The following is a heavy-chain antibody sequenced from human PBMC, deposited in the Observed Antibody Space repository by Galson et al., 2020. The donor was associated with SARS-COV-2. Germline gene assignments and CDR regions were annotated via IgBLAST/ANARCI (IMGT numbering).Heavy chain of an antibody. V-gene: IGHV2-70*12. CDR3: ARVAEYSDIAAGGFLDY. D-gene: IGHD6-13*01. CDR1: GFSLTTSGMC. CDR2: IDWDDEK. J-gene: IGHJ4*02. Sequence: SGPTLVKPTQTLTLTCTFPGFSLTTSGMCVSWIRQPPGKALEWLALIDWDDEKSYSTSLKTRLTISKDISKNQVVLTMSNMDPVDTATYYCARVAEYSDIAAGGFLDYWGQGTLVTVSS.